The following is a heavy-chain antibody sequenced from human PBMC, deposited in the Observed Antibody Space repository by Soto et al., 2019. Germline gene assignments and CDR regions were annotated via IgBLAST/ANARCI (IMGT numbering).Heavy chain of an antibody. CDR3: ARVGPYGSGSLLFDY. Sequence: GGSLRLSCAASGFTFSSYDMHWVRQATGKGLEWVSAIGTAGYTYYPGSVKGRFTISRENAKNSLYLQMNSLRAEDTAVYYCARVGPYGSGSLLFDYWGQGTLVTVSS. CDR2: IGTAGYT. CDR1: GFTFSSYD. J-gene: IGHJ4*02. D-gene: IGHD3-10*01. V-gene: IGHV3-13*01.